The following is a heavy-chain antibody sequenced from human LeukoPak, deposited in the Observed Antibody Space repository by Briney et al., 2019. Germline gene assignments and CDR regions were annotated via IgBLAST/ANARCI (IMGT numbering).Heavy chain of an antibody. D-gene: IGHD6-6*01. J-gene: IGHJ3*02. CDR2: TNTYIGNT. CDR3: VRVSSSRGKLDAFDI. V-gene: IGHV1-18*01. Sequence: ASVRVSCKASGYTLTSYGISWVRQAPGQELVCLGWTNTYIGNTNYAQNFQGRVTMTIDTSTNTAYMELRSLRSDDTAVYYCVRVSSSRGKLDAFDIWGQGTMVTVSS. CDR1: GYTLTSYG.